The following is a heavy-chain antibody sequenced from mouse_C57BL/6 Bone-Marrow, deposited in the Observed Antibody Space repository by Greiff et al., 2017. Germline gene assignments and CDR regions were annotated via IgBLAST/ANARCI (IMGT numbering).Heavy chain of an antibody. CDR3: ARSVDSSGYYFDY. V-gene: IGHV1-50*01. J-gene: IGHJ2*01. CDR1: GYTFTSYW. CDR2: IDPSDSYT. Sequence: QVQLQQPGAELVKPGASVKLSCKASGYTFTSYWMQWVKQRPGQGLEWIGEIDPSDSYTNYNQKFKGKATLTVDTSSSTAYMQRSSLTSEDSAVYYCARSVDSSGYYFDYWGQGTTLTVSS. D-gene: IGHD3-2*02.